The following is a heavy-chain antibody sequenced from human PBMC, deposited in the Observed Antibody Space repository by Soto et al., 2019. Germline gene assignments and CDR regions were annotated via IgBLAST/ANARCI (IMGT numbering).Heavy chain of an antibody. CDR1: GGSVSSGSYY. Sequence: PSETQSLTCTVSGGSVSSGSYYWSWIRQPPGKGLEWIGYIYYSGSTNYNPSLKSRVTISVDTSKNQFSLKLSSVTAADTAVYYCARGAEFWSGYYTEIYYYYGMDVWGQGTTVTVSS. CDR2: IYYSGST. J-gene: IGHJ6*02. V-gene: IGHV4-61*01. CDR3: ARGAEFWSGYYTEIYYYYGMDV. D-gene: IGHD3-3*01.